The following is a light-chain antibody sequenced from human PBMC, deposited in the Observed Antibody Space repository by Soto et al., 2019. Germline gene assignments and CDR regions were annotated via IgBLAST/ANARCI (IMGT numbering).Light chain of an antibody. V-gene: IGKV3-20*01. CDR2: GAS. CDR1: QSVSSSY. CDR3: QQYGSSRT. Sequence: EIVLTQSPGTLPLSPGERATLSCRASQSVSSSYLAWYQQKPGQAPRLLIYGASSRATGIPDRFSGSGSGTDFTLTISRLEPEDFAVYYCQQYGSSRTFGQGTKLEIK. J-gene: IGKJ2*01.